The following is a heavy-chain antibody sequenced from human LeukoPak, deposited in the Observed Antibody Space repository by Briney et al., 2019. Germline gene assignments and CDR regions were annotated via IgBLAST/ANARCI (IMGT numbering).Heavy chain of an antibody. CDR2: INHSGST. CDR1: GGSFSGYY. V-gene: IGHV4-34*01. D-gene: IGHD2-2*01. Sequence: SETLSLTCAVYGGSFSGYYWSWIRQPPGKGLEWIGEINHSGSTNYNPSLKSRVTISVDTSKNQFSLKLSSVTAADTAVYYCARGGGEYQLLEDYWGQGTLVTVSS. CDR3: ARGGGEYQLLEDY. J-gene: IGHJ4*02.